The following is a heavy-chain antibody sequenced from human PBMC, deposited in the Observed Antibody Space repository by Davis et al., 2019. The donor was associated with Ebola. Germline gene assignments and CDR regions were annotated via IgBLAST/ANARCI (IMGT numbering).Heavy chain of an antibody. J-gene: IGHJ4*02. V-gene: IGHV3-9*01. CDR1: GFTFDDYA. CDR3: AARRNYYDSSGYYYFDY. Sequence: SLKISCAASGFTFDDYAMHWVRQAPGKGLEWVSGISWNSGSIGYADSVKGRFTISRDNDKNSLYLQMNSLRAEDTALYYCAARRNYYDSSGYYYFDYWGQGTLVTVSS. CDR2: ISWNSGSI. D-gene: IGHD3-22*01.